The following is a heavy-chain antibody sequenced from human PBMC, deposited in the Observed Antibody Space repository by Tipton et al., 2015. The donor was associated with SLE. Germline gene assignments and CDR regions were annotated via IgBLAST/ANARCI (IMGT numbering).Heavy chain of an antibody. CDR3: ATSGYAGYDWDDPADV. D-gene: IGHD5-12*01. Sequence: TLSLTCTVSGYSITSHYWTWIRQPPGRRLEWIGYIYNTGTTNYNPSLKSRATISIDPSKDQVSLKLTSVAAADTAVYYCATSGYAGYDWDDPADVWGPGTRVIVSA. CDR1: GYSITSHY. V-gene: IGHV4-59*11. J-gene: IGHJ3*01. CDR2: IYNTGTT.